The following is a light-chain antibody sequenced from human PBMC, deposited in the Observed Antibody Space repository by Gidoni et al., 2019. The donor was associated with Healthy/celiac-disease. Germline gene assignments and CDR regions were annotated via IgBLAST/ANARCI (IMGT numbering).Light chain of an antibody. V-gene: IGKV2-40*01. Sequence: PVFLSRRATWCLWASAACNTYFGRYLHNPGPVPGLLIFFLSYPASGIPARFSGRGSGTEFVVNISRVESEDFGVYYCLQRNKLPLTFGQGTKLEIK. CDR1: WCLWASAACNTY. CDR2: FLS. J-gene: IGKJ2*01. CDR3: LQRNKLPLT.